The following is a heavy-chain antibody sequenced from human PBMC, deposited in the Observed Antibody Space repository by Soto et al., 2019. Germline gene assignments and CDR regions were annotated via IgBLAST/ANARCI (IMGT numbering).Heavy chain of an antibody. Sequence: QVQLQESGPGLVKPSQTLSLTCTVSGGSISSGGYYWSWIRQHPGKGLEWIGYIYYSGSTYYNPSLKSRVTISVDTYKIQFPLKLRFVTAAETAVYFCARCRPSIPTPGDYWGQGTLVTVSS. CDR3: ARCRPSIPTPGDY. CDR2: IYYSGST. D-gene: IGHD6-6*01. CDR1: GGSISSGGYY. J-gene: IGHJ4*02. V-gene: IGHV4-31*03.